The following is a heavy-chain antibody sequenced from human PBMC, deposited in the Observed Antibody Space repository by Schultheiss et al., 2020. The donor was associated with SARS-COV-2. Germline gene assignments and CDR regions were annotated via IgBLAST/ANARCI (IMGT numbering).Heavy chain of an antibody. J-gene: IGHJ3*02. Sequence: GGSLRLSCAVYGGSFSGYYWSWIRQPPGKGLEWVAVISYDGSNKYYADSVKGRFTISRDNSKNTLYLQMNSLRAEDTAVYYCAKEGRWRRAFDIWGQGTMVTVSS. CDR2: ISYDGSNK. CDR3: AKEGRWRRAFDI. CDR1: GGSFSGYY. D-gene: IGHD5-24*01. V-gene: IGHV3-30*18.